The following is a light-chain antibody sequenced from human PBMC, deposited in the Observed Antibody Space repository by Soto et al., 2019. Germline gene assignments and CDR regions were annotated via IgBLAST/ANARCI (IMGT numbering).Light chain of an antibody. CDR1: QSVSSY. CDR3: QHRRNWPPGLT. V-gene: IGKV3-11*01. CDR2: DAS. Sequence: EIVLTQSPATLSLSPGERATLSCRASQSVSSYLAWYQQKPGQAPRLLIYDASNRATGIPARFSGSGSGTDFTLTISILEPEDFAVYYCQHRRNWPPGLTFGGGTKVEIK. J-gene: IGKJ4*01.